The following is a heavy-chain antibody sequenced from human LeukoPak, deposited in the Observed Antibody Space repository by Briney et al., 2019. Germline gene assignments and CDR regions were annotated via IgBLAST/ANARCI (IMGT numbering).Heavy chain of an antibody. CDR2: IYHSGST. Sequence: PSQTLSLTCAVSGGSISSGGYSWSWIRQPPGKGLEWIGYIYHSGSTYYNPSLKSRVTISVDTSKNQFSLKLSSVTAADTAVYYCARDPSGWNRYFDLWGRGTLVTVSS. CDR3: ARDPSGWNRYFDL. J-gene: IGHJ2*01. CDR1: GGSISSGGYS. D-gene: IGHD6-19*01. V-gene: IGHV4-30-2*01.